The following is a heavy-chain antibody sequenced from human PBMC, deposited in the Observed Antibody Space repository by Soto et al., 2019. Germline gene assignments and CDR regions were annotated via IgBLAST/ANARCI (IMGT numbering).Heavy chain of an antibody. D-gene: IGHD2-2*01. V-gene: IGHV3-23*01. CDR1: GFTVSSYA. CDR2: ISGSGGST. CDR3: AKECSSTSCGFFDP. J-gene: IGHJ5*02. Sequence: GGSLRLSCAASGFTVSSYAMSWVRQAPGKGLEWVSAISGSGGSTYYADSVKGRFTVSRDNSKNTLYLQMNSLRAEDTAVYYCAKECSSTSCGFFDPWGQGTLVTVSS.